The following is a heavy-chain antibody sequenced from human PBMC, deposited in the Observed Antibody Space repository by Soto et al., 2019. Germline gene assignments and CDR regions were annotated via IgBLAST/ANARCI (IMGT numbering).Heavy chain of an antibody. D-gene: IGHD3-10*01. CDR3: ARGVVRGVISYYYYGMDV. CDR2: INHSGST. J-gene: IGHJ6*02. CDR1: GGSFSGYY. Sequence: SETLSLTCAVYGGSFSGYYWSWIRQPPGKGLEWIGEINHSGSTNYNPSLKSRVTISVDTSKNQFSLKLSFVTAADTAVYYCARGVVRGVISYYYYGMDVWGQGTTVTVSS. V-gene: IGHV4-34*01.